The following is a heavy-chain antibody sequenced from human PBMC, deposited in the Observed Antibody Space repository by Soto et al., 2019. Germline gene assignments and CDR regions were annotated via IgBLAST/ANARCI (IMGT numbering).Heavy chain of an antibody. CDR1: GYSFTSYW. Sequence: GESLKISCKGSGYSFTSYWIGWVRQMPGKGLEWMGIIYPGDSDTRYSPSFQGQVTISADKSISTAYLQWSSLKASDTAMYYCARPHLAVAAPHHDAFDIWGQGTMVTVS. V-gene: IGHV5-51*01. CDR2: IYPGDSDT. CDR3: ARPHLAVAAPHHDAFDI. J-gene: IGHJ3*02. D-gene: IGHD6-19*01.